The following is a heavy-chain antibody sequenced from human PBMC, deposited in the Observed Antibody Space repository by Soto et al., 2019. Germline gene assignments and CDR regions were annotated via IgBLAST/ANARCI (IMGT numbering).Heavy chain of an antibody. J-gene: IGHJ5*02. V-gene: IGHV4-4*07. Sequence: SETLSLTCTVSGGSISSYYWRWIRQPAGKGLEWIGHIYATGAANYNPSLRDRITISQDTSERQFSLNLRLVTAADTAVYYCARLRIATNNYKWFDPWGQGTLVTVSS. CDR3: ARLRIATNNYKWFDP. CDR1: GGSISSYY. D-gene: IGHD2-21*01. CDR2: IYATGAA.